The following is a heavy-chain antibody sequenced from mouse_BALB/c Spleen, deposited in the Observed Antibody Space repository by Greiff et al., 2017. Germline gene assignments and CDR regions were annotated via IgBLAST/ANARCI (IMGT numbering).Heavy chain of an antibody. V-gene: IGHV1S29*02. J-gene: IGHJ1*01. CDR2: IYPYNGGT. Sequence: VQLKESGPELVKPGASVKISCKASGYTFTDYNMHWVKQSHGKSLQWIGYIYPYNGGTGYNQKFKSKATLTVDNSSSTAYMELRSLTSEDSAVYYCAREGFDGSSYRYFDVWGAGTTVTVSS. CDR3: AREGFDGSSYRYFDV. D-gene: IGHD1-1*01. CDR1: GYTFTDYN.